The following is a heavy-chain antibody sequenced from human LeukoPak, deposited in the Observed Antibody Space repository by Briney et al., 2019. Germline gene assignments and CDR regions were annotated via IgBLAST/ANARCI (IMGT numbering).Heavy chain of an antibody. CDR1: GFTFRNYV. Sequence: PGGSLRLSCAASGFTFRNYVILWVRQAPGKGLEWVAVTSSDLNVKLYADSVKGRFTISRDNSRSTLYLQMNSLRPEDTANYYCAREGYYGSGSPPSLYFDYWGQGTLVTVSS. CDR2: TSSDLNVK. J-gene: IGHJ4*02. D-gene: IGHD3-10*01. V-gene: IGHV3-30-3*01. CDR3: AREGYYGSGSPPSLYFDY.